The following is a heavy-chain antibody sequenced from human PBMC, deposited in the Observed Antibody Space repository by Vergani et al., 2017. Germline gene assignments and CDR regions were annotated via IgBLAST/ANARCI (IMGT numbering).Heavy chain of an antibody. V-gene: IGHV3-23*01. Sequence: EVQLLESGGGLVQPGGSLRVPCAASGFTFSSYVMNWVRQAPGKGLEWVSAISGSGSSSYYADSVKGRFTISRDNSKNTLYLQMNSLRDEDTAVFYCAEDMPQKPPGIVVVPAARDPIGWFDPWGQGTLVTVSS. CDR1: GFTFSSYV. CDR3: AEDMPQKPPGIVVVPAARDPIGWFDP. CDR2: ISGSGSSS. J-gene: IGHJ5*02. D-gene: IGHD2-2*01.